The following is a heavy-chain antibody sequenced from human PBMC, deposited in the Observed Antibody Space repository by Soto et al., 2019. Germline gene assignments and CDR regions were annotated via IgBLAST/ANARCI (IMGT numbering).Heavy chain of an antibody. D-gene: IGHD6-13*01. Sequence: SETLSLTCIVSGGSISEKYWNWVRQPPGKGLEWIGLIFANGHTDYNPSLKSRVTMSVDASKNQFSLRLTSMTAADTAVYYCVASLAASGLNWLDPWGRGDPGHRLL. J-gene: IGHJ5*02. V-gene: IGHV4-4*07. CDR2: IFANGHT. CDR3: VASLAASGLNWLDP. CDR1: GGSISEKY.